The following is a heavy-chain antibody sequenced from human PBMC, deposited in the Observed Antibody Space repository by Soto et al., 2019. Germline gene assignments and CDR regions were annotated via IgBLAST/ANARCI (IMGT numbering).Heavy chain of an antibody. Sequence: PGGSLRLSCPASGFTFNSYARHWVRQAPGEGQGLRRGKGLEWVSGISGSGGSTYYADSVKGRFTISRDNSKSTLSLQMNNLGAADTAVYYCAKDPNGDYVGGFEFGGQGTMVTVSS. D-gene: IGHD4-17*01. CDR2: ISGSGGST. J-gene: IGHJ3*01. CDR3: AKDPNGDYVGGFEF. V-gene: IGHV3-23*01. CDR1: GFTFNSYA.